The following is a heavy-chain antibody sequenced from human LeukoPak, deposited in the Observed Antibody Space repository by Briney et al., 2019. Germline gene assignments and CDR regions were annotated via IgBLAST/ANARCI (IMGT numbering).Heavy chain of an antibody. V-gene: IGHV3-73*01. CDR2: IRSKANSYYA. CDR3: TRLLSIAAPASAGYYYSYMDV. D-gene: IGHD6-6*01. Sequence: GGSLLLCCAAAGFTFSGSAMHCVRPASGKGLGGVGRIRSKANSYYAAYDASVKGRFTISRDDSKNTAYLQKNSLKTEDTAVYYCTRLLSIAAPASAGYYYSYMDVWGKGTTVTVSS. J-gene: IGHJ6*03. CDR1: GFTFSGSA.